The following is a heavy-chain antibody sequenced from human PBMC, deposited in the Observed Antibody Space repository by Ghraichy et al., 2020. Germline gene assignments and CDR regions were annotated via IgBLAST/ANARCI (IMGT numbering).Heavy chain of an antibody. CDR3: ARDHWNGVQYYFDY. CDR2: TYYRSKWND. V-gene: IGHV6-1*01. D-gene: IGHD1-1*01. J-gene: IGHJ4*02. CDR1: GDSVSSNSAA. Sequence: SETLSLTCAISGDSVSSNSAAWNWIRQSPSRGLEWLGRTYYRSKWNDDYAVSVKSRITIKSDTSKNQFSLQLNSVTPEDTAVYYCARDHWNGVQYYFDYWGQGTLVTVSS.